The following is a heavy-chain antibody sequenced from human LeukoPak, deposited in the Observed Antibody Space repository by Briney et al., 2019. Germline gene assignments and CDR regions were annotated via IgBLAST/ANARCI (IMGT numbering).Heavy chain of an antibody. V-gene: IGHV3-9*01. J-gene: IGHJ4*02. CDR1: GFTFDDYA. D-gene: IGHD3-22*01. CDR2: ISWNRCII. CDR3: AKDSDYDPYGVDY. Sequence: GRSLRLSCAASGFTFDDYAMHWVRQSPGKGLVGVLGISWNRCIIGYADSVKGRFTISRDNAKNSLYLQMNSLRAEDTALYYCAKDSDYDPYGVDYWGQGTLVTVSS.